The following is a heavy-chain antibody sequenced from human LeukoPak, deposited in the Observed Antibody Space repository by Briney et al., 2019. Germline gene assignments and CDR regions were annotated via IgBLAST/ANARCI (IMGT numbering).Heavy chain of an antibody. CDR1: GYTFTVYY. D-gene: IGHD2-15*01. J-gene: IGHJ4*02. Sequence: ASVKVSCTASGYTFTVYYMRWVRQAPGQGLEWMGWINPNSGGTNYAQKFQGRVTMTRDTSISTAYMELSRLRSDDTAVYYCARDFCSGGSCYPGWGQGTLVTV. CDR2: INPNSGGT. V-gene: IGHV1-2*02. CDR3: ARDFCSGGSCYPG.